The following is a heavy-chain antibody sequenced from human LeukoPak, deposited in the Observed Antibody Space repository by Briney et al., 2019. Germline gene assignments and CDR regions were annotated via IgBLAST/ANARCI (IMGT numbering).Heavy chain of an antibody. D-gene: IGHD6-13*01. CDR2: IYYSGST. J-gene: IGHJ4*02. CDR1: GYSISSGYY. Sequence: KTSETLSLTCTVSGYSISSGYYWGWIRQPPGKGLEWIGYIYYSGSTNYNPSLKSRVTMSVDTSKNQFSLKLSSVTAADTAVYYCARDGSYSSSWYFDYWGQGTLVTVSS. V-gene: IGHV4-61*01. CDR3: ARDGSYSSSWYFDY.